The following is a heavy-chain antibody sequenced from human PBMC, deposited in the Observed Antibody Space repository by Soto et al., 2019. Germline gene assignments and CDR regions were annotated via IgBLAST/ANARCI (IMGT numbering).Heavy chain of an antibody. CDR3: ARHHGPTTSENWFDP. CDR1: GYTFFTYD. D-gene: IGHD5-12*01. CDR2: ISTYSGDT. V-gene: IGHV1-18*01. Sequence: QVHLVQSGVEVKTPGASVKVSCQASGYTFFTYDISWVRQAPGQGLEWMGWISTYSGDTKYAQKYQGRVTMTTDTSTTTDYLELRSLRSYDTVVYYCARHHGPTTSENWFDPWGQGTLVTVSS. J-gene: IGHJ5*02.